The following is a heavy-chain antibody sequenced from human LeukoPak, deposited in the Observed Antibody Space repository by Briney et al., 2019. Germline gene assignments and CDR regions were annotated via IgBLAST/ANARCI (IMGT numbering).Heavy chain of an antibody. D-gene: IGHD3-10*01. CDR2: IYTSGST. CDR3: ARVGPVDYYGSVSYYLGYMDV. CDR1: GGSISSYY. Sequence: SETLSLTCTVSGGSISSYYWSWIRQPAGKGLEWIGRIYTSGSTNYNPSLKSRVTMSVDTSKNQFSLKLSSVTAVDTAVYYCARVGPVDYYGSVSYYLGYMDVWGKGTTVTVSS. V-gene: IGHV4-4*07. J-gene: IGHJ6*03.